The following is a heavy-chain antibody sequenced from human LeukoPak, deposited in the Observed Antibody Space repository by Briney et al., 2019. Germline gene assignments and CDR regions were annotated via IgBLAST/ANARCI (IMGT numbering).Heavy chain of an antibody. V-gene: IGHV3-7*01. CDR1: GFTFSSYG. CDR3: ARDRSRYYFDY. Sequence: PGGSLRLSCAASGFTFSSYGMHWVRQAPGKGLEWVANIKQDGSEKYYVDSVKGRFTISRDNAKNSLYLQMNSLRAEDTAMYFCARDRSRYYFDYWGQGTLVTVSS. CDR2: IKQDGSEK. J-gene: IGHJ4*02.